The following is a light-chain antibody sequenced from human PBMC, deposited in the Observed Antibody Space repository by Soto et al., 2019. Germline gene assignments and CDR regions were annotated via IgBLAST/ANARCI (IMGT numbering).Light chain of an antibody. CDR3: QQSYSTLSIS. V-gene: IGKV1-39*01. CDR1: ESISRH. CDR2: AES. J-gene: IGKJ5*01. Sequence: DIQMTQSPSSLSASVGDIVTITCRASESISRHLNWYQQKPGKAPNLLIYAESTLQNGVPSRFSGSGSGTEFTLTISSLQPEDFATYYFQQSYSTLSISFGQGTRLE.